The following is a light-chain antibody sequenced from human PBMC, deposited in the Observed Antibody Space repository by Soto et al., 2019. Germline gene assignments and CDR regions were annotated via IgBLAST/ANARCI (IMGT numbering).Light chain of an antibody. V-gene: IGLV4-69*01. Sequence: QSVLTQSPSASASLGASGKLTCTLSSGHSSYTIVWHQQQPDKGPRYLMNLDSDGSHYRGDGIPDRFSGSSSGAERYLTISSLQSEDEADYYCQTWATGPDWVFGGGTKLTVL. J-gene: IGLJ3*02. CDR1: SGHSSYT. CDR3: QTWATGPDWV. CDR2: LDSDGSH.